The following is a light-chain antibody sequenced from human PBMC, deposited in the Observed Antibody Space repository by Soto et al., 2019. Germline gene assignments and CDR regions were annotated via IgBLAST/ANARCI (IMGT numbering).Light chain of an antibody. Sequence: EILLTQSPSTLSLSPGERATLSCRASRSVGSDYLAWYQQKPGQAPRILVYGASSRACGIPDRFSGSGSGADFTLSITSLEPGDFALYYCQQYGSTPLTFGGGTKVDIK. CDR2: GAS. CDR3: QQYGSTPLT. J-gene: IGKJ4*01. CDR1: RSVGSDY. V-gene: IGKV3-20*01.